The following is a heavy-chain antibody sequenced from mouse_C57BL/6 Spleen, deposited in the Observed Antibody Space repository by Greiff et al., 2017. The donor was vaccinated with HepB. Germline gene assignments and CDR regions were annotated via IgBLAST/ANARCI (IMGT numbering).Heavy chain of an antibody. CDR3: ARALEDYAMDY. Sequence: EVQLQQSGPELVKPGASVKISCKASGYTFTDYYMNWVKQSHGKSLEWIGDINPNNGGTSYNQKFKGKATLTVDKSSSTAYMELRSLTSEDSAVYYCARALEDYAMDYWGQGTSVTVSS. CDR2: INPNNGGT. J-gene: IGHJ4*01. V-gene: IGHV1-26*01. CDR1: GYTFTDYY.